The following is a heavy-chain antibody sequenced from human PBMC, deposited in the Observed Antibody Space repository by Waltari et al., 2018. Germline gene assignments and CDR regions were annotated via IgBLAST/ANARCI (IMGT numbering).Heavy chain of an antibody. Sequence: QVQLVESGGGVVQPGRSLRLSCAASGFTFSSYGMHWVRQAPGKGLEWVAVISYDGSNKYYADSVKGRFTISRDNSKNTLYLQMNSLRAEDTAVYYCAKDWAPAAIRHYFDYWGQGTLVTVSS. CDR2: ISYDGSNK. J-gene: IGHJ4*02. CDR3: AKDWAPAAIRHYFDY. V-gene: IGHV3-30*18. CDR1: GFTFSSYG. D-gene: IGHD2-2*02.